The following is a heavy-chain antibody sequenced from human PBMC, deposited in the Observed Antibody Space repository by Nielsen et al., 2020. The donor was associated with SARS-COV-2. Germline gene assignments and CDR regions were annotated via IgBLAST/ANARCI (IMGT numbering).Heavy chain of an antibody. J-gene: IGHJ6*03. CDR2: IYYSGST. CDR1: GGSISSHY. D-gene: IGHD6-13*01. V-gene: IGHV4-59*11. CDR3: ARRRWDVAAAGTLDYYYYYMDV. Sequence: SETLSLTCTVSGGSISSHYWSWIRQPPGKGLEWIGYIYYSGSTNYNPSLKSRVTISVDTSKNQFSLKLSSVTAADTAVYYCARRRWDVAAAGTLDYYYYYMDVWGKGTTVTVSS.